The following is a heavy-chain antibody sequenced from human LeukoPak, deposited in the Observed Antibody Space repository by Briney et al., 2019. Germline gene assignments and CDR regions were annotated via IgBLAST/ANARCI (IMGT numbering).Heavy chain of an antibody. V-gene: IGHV3-11*01. Sequence: GGAPRLSCAASGFTYCDYYMSRLRQAPGKGLERVTYISSRGWTIYCGDCVKGRFTISRDNAKNSPYLQMNSQRAEDTAVYYCARLVAMADYYFDYWGQGTLVTVSS. CDR3: ARLVAMADYYFDY. D-gene: IGHD5-24*01. J-gene: IGHJ4*02. CDR1: GFTYCDYY. CDR2: ISSRGWTI.